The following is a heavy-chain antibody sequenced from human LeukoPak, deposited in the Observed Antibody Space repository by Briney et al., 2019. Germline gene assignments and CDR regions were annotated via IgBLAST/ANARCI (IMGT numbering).Heavy chain of an antibody. J-gene: IGHJ4*02. CDR3: ARGGGVAGTPYNPYDY. Sequence: SETLSLTCTVSGGSISSYYWSWIRQPPGRGLEWIGYIYYSGSTNYNPSLKSRVTISVDTSKNQFSLKLSSVTAADTAVYYCARGGGVAGTPYNPYDYWGQGTLVTVSS. CDR2: IYYSGST. V-gene: IGHV4-59*01. D-gene: IGHD6-19*01. CDR1: GGSISSYY.